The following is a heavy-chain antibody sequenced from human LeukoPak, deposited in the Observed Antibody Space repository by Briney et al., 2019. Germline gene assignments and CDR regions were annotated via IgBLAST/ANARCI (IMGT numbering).Heavy chain of an antibody. Sequence: SETLSLICTVSGVSLINYYWNWIRQPPGKGLERIGYIYYSGNTNYNPSLNSRVTISVDTSKNQFSLKLSAVTAADTAVYYCARGRAYYDSTGYGYWGQGTLVTVSS. D-gene: IGHD3-22*01. CDR2: IYYSGNT. CDR1: GVSLINYY. J-gene: IGHJ4*02. V-gene: IGHV4-59*01. CDR3: ARGRAYYDSTGYGY.